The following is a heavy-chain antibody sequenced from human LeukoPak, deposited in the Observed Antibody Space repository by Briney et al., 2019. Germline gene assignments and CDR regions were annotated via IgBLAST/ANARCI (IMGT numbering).Heavy chain of an antibody. V-gene: IGHV4-59*01. J-gene: IGHJ4*02. Sequence: PSETLSLTCTVSGGSISSYYWSWIRQPPGKGLEWIGYIYYSGSTNYNPSLKSRVTISVDTSKNQFSLKLSSVTAADTAVYYCASLSLEWLYPDYWGQGTLVTVSS. D-gene: IGHD3-3*01. CDR1: GGSISSYY. CDR2: IYYSGST. CDR3: ASLSLEWLYPDY.